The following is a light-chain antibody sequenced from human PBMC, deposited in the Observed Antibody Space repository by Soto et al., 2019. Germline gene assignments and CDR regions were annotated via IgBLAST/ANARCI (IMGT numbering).Light chain of an antibody. CDR2: EVS. CDR1: SSDVGGYNY. CDR3: SSFAGNNNLV. V-gene: IGLV2-8*01. Sequence: QSALTQPPSASGSPGQSVTISCTGTSSDVGGYNYVSWYQQHPGKPPTLMISEVSQPPSGVPDRFSGSKSGNTASLTVSGLQAEDEADYYCSSFAGNNNLVFGGGTKLTVL. J-gene: IGLJ2*01.